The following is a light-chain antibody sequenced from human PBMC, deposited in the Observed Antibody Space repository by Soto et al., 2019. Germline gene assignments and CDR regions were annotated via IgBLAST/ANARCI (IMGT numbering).Light chain of an antibody. CDR3: SSYAGSNPV. V-gene: IGLV2-8*01. CDR2: EVS. J-gene: IGLJ2*01. CDR1: SSDVGGYNY. Sequence: QSALTQPPSASGSPGQSVTISCTGTSSDVGGYNYVSWYQQQPGKAPKLMIYEVSKRPSGVPDRFSGSKSGNTASLTVSGLQAEDEADYYCSSYAGSNPVFGGGTKLTVL.